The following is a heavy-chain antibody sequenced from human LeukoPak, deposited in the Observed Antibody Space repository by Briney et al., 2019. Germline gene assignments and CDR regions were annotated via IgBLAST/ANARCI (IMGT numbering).Heavy chain of an antibody. V-gene: IGHV3-48*02. J-gene: IGHJ4*02. CDR3: ARETPEYD. D-gene: IGHD1-14*01. CDR2: ISSSSSTI. CDR1: GFTFSRYS. Sequence: QPGGSLRLSCVASGFTFSRYSMNWVRQAPGKGLEWVSYISSSSSTIYHADSVKGRFTISRDDAKNLLYLQMNSLRDEDTAVYYCARETPEYDWGQGTLVTVSS.